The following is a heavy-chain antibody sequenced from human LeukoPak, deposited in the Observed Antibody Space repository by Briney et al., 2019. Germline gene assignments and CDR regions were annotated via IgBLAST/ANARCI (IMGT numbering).Heavy chain of an antibody. CDR3: ARSSRYFPRENFDY. CDR1: GISASSYY. J-gene: IGHJ4*02. Sequence: PSETLSLTCAVSGISASSYYWSWIRQPPGKGLEWIGYIYNRGSSTYSPSLKSRVSISIDTSKNQFSLNLNSVTAADTAVYYCARSSRYFPRENFDYWGQGILVTVSS. V-gene: IGHV4-59*02. D-gene: IGHD1-1*01. CDR2: IYNRGSS.